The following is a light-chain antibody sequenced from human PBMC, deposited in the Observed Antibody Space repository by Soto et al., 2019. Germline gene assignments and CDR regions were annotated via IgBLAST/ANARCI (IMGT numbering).Light chain of an antibody. Sequence: EIVLTQSPGTLSLSPGERATLSCRASQSVSSSFLAWYQHQPGQAPRLLIYGASSRATGIPDRFSGSGSGTDFTLTISRLEPEDFAVYYCQQYGSSEYTFGQGTKLEIK. J-gene: IGKJ2*01. CDR3: QQYGSSEYT. CDR1: QSVSSSF. CDR2: GAS. V-gene: IGKV3-20*01.